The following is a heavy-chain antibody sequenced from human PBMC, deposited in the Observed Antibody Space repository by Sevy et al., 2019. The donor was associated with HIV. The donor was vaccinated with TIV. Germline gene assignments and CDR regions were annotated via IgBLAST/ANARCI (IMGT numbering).Heavy chain of an antibody. D-gene: IGHD2-15*01. J-gene: IGHJ6*02. CDR2: IRYDGSNK. CDR1: GFTFSSYG. V-gene: IGHV3-30*02. Sequence: GGSVRLSCAASGFTFSSYGMHWVRQAPGKGLEWVAFIRYDGSNKYYADSVKGRFTISRDNSKNTLYLQMNSLRAEDTAVYYCAKELGYCSGGSCYLSVGMDVWGQGTTVTVSS. CDR3: AKELGYCSGGSCYLSVGMDV.